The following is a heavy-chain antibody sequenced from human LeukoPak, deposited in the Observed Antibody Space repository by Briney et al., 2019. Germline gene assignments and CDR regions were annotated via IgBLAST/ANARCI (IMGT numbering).Heavy chain of an antibody. J-gene: IGHJ5*02. Sequence: GGSLRLSCAASGFTVSSNYMSWVRQAPGKGLEWVSAISGSGGSTYYADSVKGRFTISRDNSKNTLYLQMDSLRAEDTAVYYCAKDLELWFDPWGQGTLVTVSS. D-gene: IGHD1-26*01. CDR3: AKDLELWFDP. CDR2: ISGSGGST. CDR1: GFTVSSNY. V-gene: IGHV3-23*01.